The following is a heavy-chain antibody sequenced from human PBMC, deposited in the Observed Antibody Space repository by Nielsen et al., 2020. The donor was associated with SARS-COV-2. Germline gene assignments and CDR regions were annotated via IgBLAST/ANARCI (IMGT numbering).Heavy chain of an antibody. J-gene: IGHJ4*02. CDR3: ATPITVDYFDY. CDR1: GDTFPIDN. Sequence: ASVKISCKASGDTFPIDNIHWLRQAPGQGLEWIGTINLSAGSTDSAQKSKGSVTMTRDTSASTAYPALTSQKSEDTAVYYCATPITVDYFDYWGQGTLVTVSS. CDR2: INLSAGST. V-gene: IGHV1-46*01.